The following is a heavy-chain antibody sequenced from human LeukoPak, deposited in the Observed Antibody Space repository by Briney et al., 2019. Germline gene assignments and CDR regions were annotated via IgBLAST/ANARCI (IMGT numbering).Heavy chain of an antibody. J-gene: IGHJ6*02. CDR1: GYTFTSYD. CDR3: ARITYYDILTGLPLDALDV. Sequence: ASVKVSCKASGYTFTSYDINWVRQATGQGLEWMGWMNPNSGNTGYAQKFQGRVTMTRNTSISTAYMELSSLRSEDTAVYYCARITYYDILTGLPLDALDVWGQGTTVTVSS. D-gene: IGHD3-9*01. V-gene: IGHV1-8*01. CDR2: MNPNSGNT.